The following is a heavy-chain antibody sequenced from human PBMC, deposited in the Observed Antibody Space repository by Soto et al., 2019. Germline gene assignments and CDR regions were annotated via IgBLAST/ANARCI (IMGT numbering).Heavy chain of an antibody. CDR3: AHRPGPQYYFDY. V-gene: IGHV3-23*01. Sequence: PGGSLRLSCAASGFTFSSYAMSWVRQAPGKGLEWVSAISGSGGSTYYADSVKGRFTISRDNSKNTLYLQMTNMDPVDTATYYCAHRPGPQYYFDYWGQGTLVTVSS. D-gene: IGHD3-10*01. J-gene: IGHJ4*02. CDR1: GFTFSSYA. CDR2: ISGSGGST.